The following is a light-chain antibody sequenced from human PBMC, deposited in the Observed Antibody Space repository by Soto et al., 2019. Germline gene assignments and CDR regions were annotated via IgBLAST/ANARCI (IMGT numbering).Light chain of an antibody. V-gene: IGKV3-20*01. CDR3: QQYGSTPLT. J-gene: IGKJ4*01. Sequence: EIGLTQSPGTLSLSPGGRATLSCRASQSVSRNYVAWYQQKPGQAPRLLIYGASSRASGIPGRFSGSGSGADFTLSITRLEPEDFALYYCQQYGSTPLTFGGGTKVEIK. CDR1: QSVSRNY. CDR2: GAS.